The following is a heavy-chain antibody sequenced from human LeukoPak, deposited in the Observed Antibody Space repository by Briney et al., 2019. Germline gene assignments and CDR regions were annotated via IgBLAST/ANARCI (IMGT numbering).Heavy chain of an antibody. CDR3: ARAGRRMVRGAYYFDY. J-gene: IGHJ4*02. CDR1: GYTFTSYG. Sequence: VASVKVSCKASGYTFTSYGINWVRQATGQGLEWMGWMNPNSGNTGYAQKFQGRVTMTRNTSISTAYMELSSLRSEDTAVYYCARAGRRMVRGAYYFDYWGQGTLVTVSS. CDR2: MNPNSGNT. V-gene: IGHV1-8*02. D-gene: IGHD3-10*01.